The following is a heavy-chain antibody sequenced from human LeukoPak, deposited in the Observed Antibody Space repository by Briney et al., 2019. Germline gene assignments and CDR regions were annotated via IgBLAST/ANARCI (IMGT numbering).Heavy chain of an antibody. J-gene: IGHJ6*03. Sequence: KPSETLSLTCAVYGGSFSGYYWSWIRQPPGKGLEGIGEINHSGSTNYNPSLKSRVTISVDTSKNQFSLKLSSVTAADTAVYYCAGSPYGDYVVFNYYYYYMDVWGKGATVTISS. CDR1: GGSFSGYY. CDR3: AGSPYGDYVVFNYYYYYMDV. CDR2: INHSGST. D-gene: IGHD4-17*01. V-gene: IGHV4-34*01.